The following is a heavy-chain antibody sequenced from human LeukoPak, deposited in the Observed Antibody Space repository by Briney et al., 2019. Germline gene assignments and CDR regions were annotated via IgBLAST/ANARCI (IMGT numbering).Heavy chain of an antibody. J-gene: IGHJ4*02. CDR3: AREGVAARLDY. V-gene: IGHV4-59*01. Sequence: SETLSLTCTVSGGSISSYYWSWIREPPGKGLEWIGYIYYSGSTNYNPSLKSRVTISVDTSKNQFSLKLSSVTAADTAVYYCAREGVAARLDYWGQGTLVTVSS. D-gene: IGHD6-13*01. CDR2: IYYSGST. CDR1: GGSISSYY.